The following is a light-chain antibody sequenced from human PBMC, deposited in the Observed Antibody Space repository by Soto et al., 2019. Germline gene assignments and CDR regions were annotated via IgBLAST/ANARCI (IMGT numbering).Light chain of an antibody. CDR3: QQRNMWPIT. V-gene: IGKV3D-20*02. J-gene: IGKJ5*01. Sequence: DIVLTQSPGTLSLTPGERASLSCRASQSLSSRNLAWYQQKPGQPPRLLIYDGYYRATDTPPRFSGSGSGTDFTLTISSLEPEDSAVYYCQQRNMWPITFGQGTRLEI. CDR2: DGY. CDR1: QSLSSRN.